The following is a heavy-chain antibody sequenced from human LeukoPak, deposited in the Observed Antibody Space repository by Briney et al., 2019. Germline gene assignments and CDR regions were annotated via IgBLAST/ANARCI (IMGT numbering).Heavy chain of an antibody. J-gene: IGHJ4*02. Sequence: PGGSLRLSCAASGFTVSSNYMSWVHQAPGKGLEWVSVIYSGGSTYYADSVQGRFTISRDNAKNTLYLQMNSLRAEDTAVYYCARVSPFDYWGQGTLVTVSS. CDR2: IYSGGST. CDR3: ARVSPFDY. CDR1: GFTVSSNY. V-gene: IGHV3-66*01.